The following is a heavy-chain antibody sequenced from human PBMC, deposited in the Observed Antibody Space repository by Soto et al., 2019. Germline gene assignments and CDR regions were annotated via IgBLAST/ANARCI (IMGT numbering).Heavy chain of an antibody. CDR2: ISAYNGNT. V-gene: IGHV1-18*01. D-gene: IGHD3-9*01. CDR1: GYTFTSYG. J-gene: IGHJ4*02. Sequence: QVQLVQSGAEVKKPGASVKVSCKASGYTFTSYGISWVRQAPGQGLEWMGWISAYNGNTNYAKKLQGRVTMTTDTTASTANMELRRLRTDDTHVNNCARAQPEGGRYFDWLYPFDYWGQGTLVTVSS. CDR3: ARAQPEGGRYFDWLYPFDY.